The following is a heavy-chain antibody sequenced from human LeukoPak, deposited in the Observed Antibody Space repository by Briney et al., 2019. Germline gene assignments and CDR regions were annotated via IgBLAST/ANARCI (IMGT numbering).Heavy chain of an antibody. D-gene: IGHD6-13*01. CDR1: GGSISSGSYY. V-gene: IGHV4-61*02. CDR3: ARAAALGLDY. CDR2: IYTSGST. Sequence: SETLSLTCTVSGGSISSGSYYWSWIRQPAGKGLEWIGRIYTSGSTNYNPSLKSRVTISVDTSKNQISLKLSSVTAADTAVYYCARAAALGLDYWGQGTLVTVSS. J-gene: IGHJ4*02.